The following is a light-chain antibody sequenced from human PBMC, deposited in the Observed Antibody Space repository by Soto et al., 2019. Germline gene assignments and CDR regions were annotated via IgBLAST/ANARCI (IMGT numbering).Light chain of an antibody. J-gene: IGKJ1*01. Sequence: EIVLRQSPATLSLYTGERATLSCRASQSVSRCLAWYPQKPGQAPRLLIFDASNRATGIPARFSGSGSGTDFALSISSLEPEDFAVYYCQQCSNWPPTFGQGTKV. CDR3: QQCSNWPPT. CDR2: DAS. CDR1: QSVSRC. V-gene: IGKV3-11*01.